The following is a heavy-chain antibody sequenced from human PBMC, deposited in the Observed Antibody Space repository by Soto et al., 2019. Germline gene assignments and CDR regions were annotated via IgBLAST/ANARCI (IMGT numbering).Heavy chain of an antibody. V-gene: IGHV3-66*01. D-gene: IGHD1-7*01. J-gene: IGHJ6*03. CDR1: GFTVSSNY. Sequence: GGSLRLSCAASGFTVSSNYMSWVRQAPGKGLEWVSVIYSGGSTYYADSVKGRFTISRDNSKNTRDLQMNSLRAEDTAVYYCARGVTGTKTNYYYYYYMDVWGKGTTVTVSS. CDR3: ARGVTGTKTNYYYYYYMDV. CDR2: IYSGGST.